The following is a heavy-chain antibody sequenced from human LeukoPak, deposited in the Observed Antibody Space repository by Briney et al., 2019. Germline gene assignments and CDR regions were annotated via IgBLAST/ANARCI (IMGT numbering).Heavy chain of an antibody. V-gene: IGHV1-2*02. D-gene: IGHD3-22*01. Sequence: ASVKVSCKASGYTFTGYYLYWVRQAPGQGLEWMGWINPNSGGTNFAQKFQGRVTMTRDTSISTVYMELSRLRSDDTAVYYCTRGEAYYDSSGPNDYWGQGTLVTVSS. CDR1: GYTFTGYY. CDR3: TRGEAYYDSSGPNDY. J-gene: IGHJ4*02. CDR2: INPNSGGT.